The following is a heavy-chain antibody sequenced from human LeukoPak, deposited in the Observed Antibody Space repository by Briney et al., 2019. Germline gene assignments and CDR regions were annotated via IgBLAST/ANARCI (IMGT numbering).Heavy chain of an antibody. J-gene: IGHJ6*02. Sequence: PGGSLRLSCAASGFTLTNYDIHWVRQVTGKGLEWVSTISSRGDTYYSGSVKGRFTISRENAKNSLYLQMNSLRAGDTAVYYCARDRQNQYGMDVWGQGTTVTVSS. D-gene: IGHD1-14*01. CDR1: GFTLTNYD. CDR3: ARDRQNQYGMDV. V-gene: IGHV3-13*04. CDR2: ISSRGDT.